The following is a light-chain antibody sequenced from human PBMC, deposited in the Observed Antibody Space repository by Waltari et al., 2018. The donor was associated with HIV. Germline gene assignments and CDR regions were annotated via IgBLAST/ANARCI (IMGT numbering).Light chain of an antibody. CDR3: SAYTFSNIPL. J-gene: IGLJ2*01. CDR1: SADIGTFDY. Sequence: QSALSQPASVSGSPGQSITIPCFGTSADIGTFDYVSWYQQYAGKAPRLLIYDVNVRSSGVSNRFSGSKSGDTASLTISGLQAEDEADYYCSAYTFSNIPLFGGGTKLTVL. V-gene: IGLV2-14*03. CDR2: DVN.